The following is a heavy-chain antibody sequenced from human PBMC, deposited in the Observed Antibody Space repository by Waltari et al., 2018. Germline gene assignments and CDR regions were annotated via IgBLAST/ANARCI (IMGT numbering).Heavy chain of an antibody. D-gene: IGHD3-10*01. J-gene: IGHJ4*02. CDR2: ISYDGSNK. V-gene: IGHV3-30-3*01. CDR1: GFTFSSYA. Sequence: QVQLVESGGGVVQPGRSLRLSCAASGFTFSSYAMHWVLQAPGKGLEWVAVISYDGSNKYYADSVKGRFTISRDNSKNTLYLQMNSLRAEDTAVYYCARGPGGSGSYYDYWGQGTLVTVSS. CDR3: ARGPGGSGSYYDY.